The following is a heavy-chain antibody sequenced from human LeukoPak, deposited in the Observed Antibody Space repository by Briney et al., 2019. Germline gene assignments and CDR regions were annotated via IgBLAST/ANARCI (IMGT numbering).Heavy chain of an antibody. J-gene: IGHJ4*02. V-gene: IGHV4-39*07. CDR2: IYYSGST. Sequence: SETLSLTCTVSGGPISSSSYYWGWIRQPPGKGLEWIGSIYYSGSTYYNPSLKSRVTISVDTSKNQFSLKLSSVTAADTVVYYCARRGVAATTTTDYWGQGTQVTVSS. CDR1: GGPISSSSYY. CDR3: ARRGVAATTTTDY. D-gene: IGHD2-15*01.